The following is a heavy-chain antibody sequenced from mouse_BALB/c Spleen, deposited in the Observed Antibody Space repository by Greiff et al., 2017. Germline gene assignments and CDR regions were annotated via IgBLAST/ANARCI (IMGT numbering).Heavy chain of an antibody. CDR3: ARTLQLPLYWYFDV. D-gene: IGHD1-2*01. CDR1: GYSITSDYA. V-gene: IGHV3-2*02. J-gene: IGHJ1*01. CDR2: ISYSGST. Sequence: EVMLVESGPGLVKPSQSLSLTCTVTGYSITSDYAWNWIRQFPGNKLEWMGYISYSGSTSYNPSLKSRISITRDTSKNQFFLQLNSVTTEDTATYYCARTLQLPLYWYFDVWGAGTTVTVSS.